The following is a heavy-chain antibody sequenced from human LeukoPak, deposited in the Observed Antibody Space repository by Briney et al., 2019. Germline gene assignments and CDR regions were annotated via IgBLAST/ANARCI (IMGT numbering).Heavy chain of an antibody. CDR1: GGSISSSSYY. CDR3: ARKHVDIVVEGGYYFDY. V-gene: IGHV4-39*07. Sequence: KPSETLSLTCTVSGGSISSSSYYWGWIRQPPGKGLERIGSIYYSGSTYYNPSLKSRVTISVDTSKNQFSLKLSSVTAADTAVYYCARKHVDIVVEGGYYFDYWGQGTLVTVSS. CDR2: IYYSGST. D-gene: IGHD5-12*01. J-gene: IGHJ4*02.